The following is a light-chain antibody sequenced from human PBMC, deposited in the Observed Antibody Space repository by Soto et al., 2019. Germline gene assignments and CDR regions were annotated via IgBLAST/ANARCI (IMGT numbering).Light chain of an antibody. CDR2: EVS. CDR3: SSFAGSRVLV. Sequence: QSVLTQPPSASGSPGRSVTISCTGTSSDVGGYDYVSWFQQHPGKAPKLIIYEVSDRPSGVSNRFSGSKSGNTASLTISGLQAEDEAVYYCSSFAGSRVLVLGGGTKLTVL. CDR1: SSDVGGYDY. V-gene: IGLV2-8*01. J-gene: IGLJ2*01.